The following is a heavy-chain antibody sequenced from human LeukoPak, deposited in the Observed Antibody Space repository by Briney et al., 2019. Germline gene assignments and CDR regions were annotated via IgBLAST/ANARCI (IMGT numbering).Heavy chain of an antibody. V-gene: IGHV4-39*07. CDR3: ARDPQIGGSYYLPAFDY. CDR1: GGSISSSSYY. D-gene: IGHD1-26*01. Sequence: SETLSLTCTVSGGSISSSSYYWGWIRQPPGKGLEWIGSIYYSGSTYYNPSLKSRVTISVDTSKNQFSLKLSSVTAADTAVYYCARDPQIGGSYYLPAFDYWGQGTLVTVSS. CDR2: IYYSGST. J-gene: IGHJ4*02.